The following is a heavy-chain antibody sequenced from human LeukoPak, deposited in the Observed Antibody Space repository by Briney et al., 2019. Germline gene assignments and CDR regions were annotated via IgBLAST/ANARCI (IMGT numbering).Heavy chain of an antibody. CDR2: IYHSGST. V-gene: IGHV4-30-2*01. Sequence: PSQTLSLTCAVSGGSISSGGYSWSWIRQPPGKGLEWIGYIYHSGSTYYNPSLKSRVTISVDRSKNQFSLKLSSVTAADTAVYYCARGPTYYYDSSGYDHWGQGTLVTVSS. J-gene: IGHJ5*02. CDR3: ARGPTYYYDSSGYDH. D-gene: IGHD3-22*01. CDR1: GGSISSGGYS.